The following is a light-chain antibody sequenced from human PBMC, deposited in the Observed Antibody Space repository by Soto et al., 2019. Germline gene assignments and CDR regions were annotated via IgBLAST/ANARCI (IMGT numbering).Light chain of an antibody. CDR1: QSISSW. Sequence: DIQMTQSPSTLSASVGDRVTITCRASQSISSWLAWYQQKTGKDPKLLIYDASNLQSGIPSRFSGSGSGTEFTLTISSLQPDEFATYYCQQYNSYSWTFGQGTKVDIK. V-gene: IGKV1-5*01. J-gene: IGKJ1*01. CDR2: DAS. CDR3: QQYNSYSWT.